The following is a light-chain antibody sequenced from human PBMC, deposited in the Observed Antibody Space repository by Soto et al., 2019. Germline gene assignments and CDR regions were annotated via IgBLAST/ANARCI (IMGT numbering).Light chain of an antibody. CDR2: GAS. V-gene: IGKV3-20*01. J-gene: IGKJ2*01. Sequence: EIVLTQSPGTLSLSPGERATLSCRASQSVRSNYLAWYQQKPGQAPRLLIYGASSRATGIPDRFSGTGSGTDFTLTSSRLEPEDCALYYCQPYGGSPYTFGQGTKLEIK. CDR3: QPYGGSPYT. CDR1: QSVRSNY.